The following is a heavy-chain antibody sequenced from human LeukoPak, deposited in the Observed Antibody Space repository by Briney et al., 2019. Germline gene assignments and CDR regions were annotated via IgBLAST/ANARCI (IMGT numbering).Heavy chain of an antibody. V-gene: IGHV1-8*01. CDR1: GYTFTSYD. Sequence: GASVKVSCKASGYTFTSYDINWVRQATGQGLEWMGWMNPNSGNTGYAQKFQGRVTMTRNTSISTAYMELSSLRAEDTAVYYCAKTITVTTWVYYWGQGTLVTVSS. CDR3: AKTITVTTWVYY. CDR2: MNPNSGNT. J-gene: IGHJ4*02. D-gene: IGHD4-17*01.